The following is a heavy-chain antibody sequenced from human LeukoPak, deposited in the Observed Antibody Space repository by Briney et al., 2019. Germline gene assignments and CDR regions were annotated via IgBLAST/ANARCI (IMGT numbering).Heavy chain of an antibody. CDR1: GYSISSGYY. CDR3: ARVGYCSGGSCYPPGDYGMDV. V-gene: IGHV4-38-2*02. Sequence: SETLSLTCTVSGYSISSGYYWGWIRQPPGKGLEWIGYIYYSGSTYYNPSLKSRVTISVDTSKNQFSLKLSSVTAADTAVYYCARVGYCSGGSCYPPGDYGMDVWGQGTTVTVSS. CDR2: IYYSGST. J-gene: IGHJ6*02. D-gene: IGHD2-15*01.